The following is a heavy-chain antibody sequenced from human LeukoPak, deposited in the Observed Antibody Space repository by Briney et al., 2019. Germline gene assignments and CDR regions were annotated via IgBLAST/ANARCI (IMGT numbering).Heavy chain of an antibody. CDR3: ARGFEGYCSSTSCYAAYYYYYMDV. Sequence: SETLSLTYTVSGGSISSSSYYWGWIRRPPGKGLEWIGSIYYSGSTYYNPSLKSRVTISVDTSKNQFSLKLSSVTAADTAVYYCARGFEGYCSSTSCYAAYYYYYMDVWGKGTTVTVSS. D-gene: IGHD2-2*01. J-gene: IGHJ6*03. CDR1: GGSISSSSYY. CDR2: IYYSGST. V-gene: IGHV4-39*07.